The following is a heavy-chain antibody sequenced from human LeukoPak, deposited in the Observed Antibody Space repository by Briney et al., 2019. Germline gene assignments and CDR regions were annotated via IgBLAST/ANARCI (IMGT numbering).Heavy chain of an antibody. CDR1: GGSISSGGYY. V-gene: IGHV4-31*03. D-gene: IGHD6-19*01. Sequence: PSETLSLTCTVSGGSISSGGYYWSWIRQHPGKGLEWIGYIYYSGSTYYNPSLKSRVTISVDTSKNQFSLKLSPVTAADTAVYYCARARKQWLVLTGHYFDYWGQGTLVTVSS. CDR2: IYYSGST. J-gene: IGHJ4*02. CDR3: ARARKQWLVLTGHYFDY.